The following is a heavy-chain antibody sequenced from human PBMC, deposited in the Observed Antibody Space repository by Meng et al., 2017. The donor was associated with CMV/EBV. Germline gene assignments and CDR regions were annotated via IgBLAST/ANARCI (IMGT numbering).Heavy chain of an antibody. J-gene: IGHJ4*02. CDR1: GFTFDDYA. CDR3: AKDLSPYGGYFDY. D-gene: IGHD4/OR15-4a*01. V-gene: IGHV3-43D*03. Sequence: GESLKISCAASGFTFDDYAMHWVRQAPGKGLEWVSLISWDGGSTYYADSVKGRFTISRDNSKNSLYLQMNSLRAEDTALYYCAKDLSPYGGYFDYWGKGTLVTVSS. CDR2: ISWDGGST.